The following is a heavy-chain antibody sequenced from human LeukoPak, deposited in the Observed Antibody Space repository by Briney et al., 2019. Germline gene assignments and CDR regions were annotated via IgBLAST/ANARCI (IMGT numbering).Heavy chain of an antibody. D-gene: IGHD1-1*01. Sequence: SETLSLTCTVSGGSVSSGSYYWSWIRQPPGKALEWIGYIYYSGSSDYNPSLKSRATISIDTSKNQFSLKLSLVTAADTAVYYCARGSWNDFNWFDPWGQGTLVTVSS. V-gene: IGHV4-61*01. CDR2: IYYSGSS. J-gene: IGHJ5*02. CDR1: GGSVSSGSYY. CDR3: ARGSWNDFNWFDP.